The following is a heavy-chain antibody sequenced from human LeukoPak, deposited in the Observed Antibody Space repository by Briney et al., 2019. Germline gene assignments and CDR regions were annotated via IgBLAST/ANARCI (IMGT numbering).Heavy chain of an antibody. J-gene: IGHJ4*02. V-gene: IGHV3-11*01. CDR2: ISISGSAI. CDR3: ARRPLTATLDY. Sequence: GGSLRLSCAASGFIFSDYDMTWIRQAPGKGLEWVSYISISGSAIYYADSVKGRFTISRDNAKNSLYLQMSSLRAKDTAVYYCARRPLTATLDYWGQGTLVTVSS. CDR1: GFIFSDYD. D-gene: IGHD1-1*01.